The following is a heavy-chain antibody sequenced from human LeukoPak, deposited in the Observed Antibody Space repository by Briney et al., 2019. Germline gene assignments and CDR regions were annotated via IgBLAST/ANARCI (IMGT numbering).Heavy chain of an antibody. CDR2: IFYSGST. CDR3: ARGGYSSSWFLVY. J-gene: IGHJ4*02. V-gene: IGHV4-39*07. Sequence: PSETLSLTCTVSSGSVSTSNYYWGWVRQPPGKALEWIGNIFYSGSTYYSPSLKSRVTISLYTSRKQFSLKLSSVTAADTAVYYCARGGYSSSWFLVYWGQGTLVTVSS. D-gene: IGHD6-13*01. CDR1: SGSVSTSNYY.